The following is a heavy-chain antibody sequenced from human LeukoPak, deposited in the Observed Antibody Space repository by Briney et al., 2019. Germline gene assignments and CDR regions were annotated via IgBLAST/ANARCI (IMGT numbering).Heavy chain of an antibody. J-gene: IGHJ5*02. Sequence: SETLSLTCAVYGGSFSGYYWSWIRQPPGKGLEWIGEINHSGSTNYNPSLKSRVTISVDTSKNQFSLKLSSVTAADTAMYYCAREEYYYGSGNYYNTIWFDPWGQGTLVTVSS. CDR1: GGSFSGYY. D-gene: IGHD3-10*01. V-gene: IGHV4-34*01. CDR3: AREEYYYGSGNYYNTIWFDP. CDR2: INHSGST.